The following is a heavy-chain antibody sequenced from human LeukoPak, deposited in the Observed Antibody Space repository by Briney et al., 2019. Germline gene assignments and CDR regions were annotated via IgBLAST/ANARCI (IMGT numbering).Heavy chain of an antibody. V-gene: IGHV4-39*07. D-gene: IGHD3-10*01. J-gene: IGHJ6*03. CDR3: DGFGELSPALNYYYMDV. CDR1: GGSISSSSYY. Sequence: KPSETLSLTCTVSGGSISSSSYYWGWIRQPPGKGLEWIGSIYYSGSTYYNPSLKSRVTISVDTSKNQFSLKLSSVTAADTAVYYCDGFGELSPALNYYYMDVWGKGTTVTVSS. CDR2: IYYSGST.